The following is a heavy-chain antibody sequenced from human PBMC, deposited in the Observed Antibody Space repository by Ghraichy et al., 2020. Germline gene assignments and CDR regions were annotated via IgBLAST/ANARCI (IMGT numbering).Heavy chain of an antibody. D-gene: IGHD1-26*01. J-gene: IGHJ4*02. CDR3: TRGVRESNY. CDR1: GFIFKNYW. CDR2: INGDGSED. V-gene: IGHV3-7*01. Sequence: SCAASGFIFKNYWMSWVRQAPGKGLEWVANINGDGSEDYYVDSVRGRFTISRDNAKNSLYLQMNSLRVEDTAVYYCTRGVRESNYWGPGSLVTVSS.